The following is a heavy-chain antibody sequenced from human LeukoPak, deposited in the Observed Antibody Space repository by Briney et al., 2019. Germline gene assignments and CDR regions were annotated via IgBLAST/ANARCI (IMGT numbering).Heavy chain of an antibody. V-gene: IGHV3-30-3*01. CDR1: GFTFSSYA. Sequence: PGRSLRLSCAASGFTFSSYAMHWVRQAPGKGLEWVAVISYDGSNKYYADSVKGRFTISRDNSKNTLYLQMNGLRAEDTAVYYCARDVAGPFYYDYVWGSYRLGWFDPWGQGTLVTVSS. D-gene: IGHD3-16*02. J-gene: IGHJ5*02. CDR2: ISYDGSNK. CDR3: ARDVAGPFYYDYVWGSYRLGWFDP.